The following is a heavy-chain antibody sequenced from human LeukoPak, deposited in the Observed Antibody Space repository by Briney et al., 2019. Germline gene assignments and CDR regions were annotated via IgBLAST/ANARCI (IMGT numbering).Heavy chain of an antibody. CDR3: ASQTFDFYGSGSYSPDY. CDR1: GFTFSRYS. D-gene: IGHD3-10*01. Sequence: GGSLRLSCAASGFTFSRYSMNWVRQAPGKGLEWVSSISSGSLYIYYADSVRGRFTISRDNAKNSLYLQMNSLRAEDTSVYYCASQTFDFYGSGSYSPDYWGQGTLVTVSS. CDR2: ISSGSLYI. V-gene: IGHV3-21*01. J-gene: IGHJ4*02.